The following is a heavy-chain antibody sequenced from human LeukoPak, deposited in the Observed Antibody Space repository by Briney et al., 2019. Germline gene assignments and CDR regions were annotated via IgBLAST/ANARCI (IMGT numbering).Heavy chain of an antibody. D-gene: IGHD3-22*01. CDR2: IHYSGST. CDR1: GGSIRSYY. Sequence: KPSETLSLTRTVSGGSIRSYYWSWIRQPPGKGLEWIGYIHYSGSTNYNPSLKSRVTMSVDTSKNQFSLKLSSVTAADTAIYYCARYFNDSPWVGRPRAFDIWGQGTMVTVSS. V-gene: IGHV4-59*08. CDR3: ARYFNDSPWVGRPRAFDI. J-gene: IGHJ3*02.